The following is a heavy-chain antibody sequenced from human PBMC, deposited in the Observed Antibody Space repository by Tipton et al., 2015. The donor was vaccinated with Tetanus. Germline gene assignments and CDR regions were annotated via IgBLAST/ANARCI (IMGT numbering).Heavy chain of an antibody. CDR1: GFTVTGNY. Sequence: SLRLSCAASGFTVTGNYMSWVRQAPGKGLEWVSVIYSGGDTYYADSVKGRFTTSRDNSKNTLYLQMNSLRVEDTAVYYCTRDSHPTTGIIPSWGQGTLVTVSS. CDR3: TRDSHPTTGIIPS. CDR2: IYSGGDT. D-gene: IGHD4-23*01. J-gene: IGHJ5*02. V-gene: IGHV3-53*01.